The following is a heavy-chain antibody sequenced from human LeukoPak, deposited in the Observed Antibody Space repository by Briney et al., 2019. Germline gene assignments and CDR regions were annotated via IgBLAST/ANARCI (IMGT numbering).Heavy chain of an antibody. J-gene: IGHJ4*02. Sequence: AGGSLRLSCAASGFTFSDYYMSWIRQAPGKGLEWVSYISSSSSYTNYADSVKGRFTISRDNSKNTLYLQMNSLRAEDTAVYYCARDRVDTAMSSFQYYFDYWGQGTLVTVSS. CDR1: GFTFSDYY. V-gene: IGHV3-11*06. CDR3: ARDRVDTAMSSFQYYFDY. CDR2: ISSSSSYT. D-gene: IGHD5-18*01.